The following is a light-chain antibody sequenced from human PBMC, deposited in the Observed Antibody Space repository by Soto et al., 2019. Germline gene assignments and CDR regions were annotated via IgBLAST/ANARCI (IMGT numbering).Light chain of an antibody. CDR2: AAS. Sequence: QLTQSPSSLSPARGDTVTMTCRASQGIRNDLGWYQQKPGKAPKRLIYAASSLQSGVPSRFSGSGSGTDFTLTISSLQPEDFATYYCQQYNSFPLTFGQGTGLEIK. CDR3: QQYNSFPLT. J-gene: IGKJ5*01. V-gene: IGKV1-17*01. CDR1: QGIRND.